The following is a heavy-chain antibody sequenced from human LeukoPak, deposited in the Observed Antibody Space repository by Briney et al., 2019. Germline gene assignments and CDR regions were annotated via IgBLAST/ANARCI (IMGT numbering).Heavy chain of an antibody. CDR3: ARHAVYAGSGWAFDF. CDR1: GGSISPYY. V-gene: IGHV4-59*08. J-gene: IGHJ4*02. Sequence: SETLSLTCTVSGGSISPYYWSWIRQPPGKGLEWIGYIFYTGSGSTSHNPSLKSRVTISVDTSKNQFSLNLNSVTAADTAVYYCARHAVYAGSGWAFDFWGQGTLVTVSS. CDR2: IFYTGSGST. D-gene: IGHD6-19*01.